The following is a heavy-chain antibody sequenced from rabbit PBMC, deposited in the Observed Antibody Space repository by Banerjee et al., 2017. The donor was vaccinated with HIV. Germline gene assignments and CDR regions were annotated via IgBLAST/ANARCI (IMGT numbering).Heavy chain of an antibody. V-gene: IGHV1S40*01. D-gene: IGHD4-2*01. CDR1: RFSFSNYY. CDR3: GKSFVGYVGNISTRTTRLDL. Sequence: QSLEESGGDLVKPGASLTLTCTASRFSFSNYYMCWVRQAPGKGLEWIACIYAGNGNTYNGKWGKGRFTIPKPSSPAVTRQMTGRTAGDTATFFCGKSFVGYVGNISTRTTRLDLGGRGPLVTV. J-gene: IGHJ3*01. CDR2: IYAGNGNT.